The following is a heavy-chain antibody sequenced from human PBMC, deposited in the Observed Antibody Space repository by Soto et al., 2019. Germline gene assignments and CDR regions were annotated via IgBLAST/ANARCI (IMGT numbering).Heavy chain of an antibody. CDR2: IYNSGST. Sequence: QLQLQESGSRLVKPSQTLSLTCAVSGGSISRAGYSWSWIRQSPGKGLEWIGYIYNSGSTSYNPSLKSRLTIPVDRSKNQLSLQLNSVTAADTAVYYCARSRVVTTYFDYWGQGTLVTVSS. V-gene: IGHV4-30-2*06. J-gene: IGHJ4*02. D-gene: IGHD2-21*02. CDR1: GGSISRAGYS. CDR3: ARSRVVTTYFDY.